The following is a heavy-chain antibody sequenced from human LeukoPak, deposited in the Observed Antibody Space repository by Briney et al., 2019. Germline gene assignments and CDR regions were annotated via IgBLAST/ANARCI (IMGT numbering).Heavy chain of an antibody. CDR1: GGSISSYY. CDR2: IHYSGST. CDR3: ARDFRNGSGWAPYYYMDV. V-gene: IGHV4-59*01. J-gene: IGHJ6*03. D-gene: IGHD6-19*01. Sequence: KSSETLSLTCTVSGGSISSYYWSWIRQPPGKGLEWIGYIHYSGSTNYNPSLKSRVTISADTSKNQFSLKLSSVTAADTAVYYCARDFRNGSGWAPYYYMDVWGKGTTVTVSS.